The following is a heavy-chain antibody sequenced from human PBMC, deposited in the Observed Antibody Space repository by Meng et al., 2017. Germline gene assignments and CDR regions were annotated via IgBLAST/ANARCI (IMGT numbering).Heavy chain of an antibody. D-gene: IGHD3-16*01. J-gene: IGHJ6*02. CDR2: ISWNSGSI. CDR3: AKGSGYDPWYRGMDV. CDR1: GFTFDDYA. V-gene: IGHV3-9*01. Sequence: SLKISCAASGFTFDDYAMNWVRQAPGKGLEWVSGISWNSGSIGYADSVKGRFTISRDNAKNSLYLQMNTLRAEDTALYYCAKGSGYDPWYRGMDVWGQGTMVTVSS.